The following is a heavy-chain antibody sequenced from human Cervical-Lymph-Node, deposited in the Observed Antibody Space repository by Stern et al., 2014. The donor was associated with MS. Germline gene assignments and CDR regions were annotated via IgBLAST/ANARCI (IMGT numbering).Heavy chain of an antibody. J-gene: IGHJ4*02. CDR2: IYYSGST. CDR1: GGSISSGDYY. V-gene: IGHV4-30-4*01. Sequence: QVQLQESGPGLVKPSQTLSLTCTVSGGSISSGDYYWSWIRQPPGKGLEWIGYIYYSGSTYYNPSLKSRVTISVDTSKNQFSLELNSVTAADTAVYYCARVTELTFYYFNYWGQGTLVTVSS. CDR3: ARVTELTFYYFNY. D-gene: IGHD3-10*01.